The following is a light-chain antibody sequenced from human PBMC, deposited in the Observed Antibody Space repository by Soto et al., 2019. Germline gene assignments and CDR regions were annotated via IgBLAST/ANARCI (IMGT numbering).Light chain of an antibody. V-gene: IGKV1-5*01. Sequence: DIHIAYSPCTLSSSLVERVTITCRASQSISEWLAWYQQKPGKAPKLLIYDASSLESGVPSRFSGSGSGSEFNFTITGLQTDDFATYFCQQYNTYATFGQGTRLEIK. CDR1: QSISEW. CDR3: QQYNTYAT. J-gene: IGKJ5*01. CDR2: DAS.